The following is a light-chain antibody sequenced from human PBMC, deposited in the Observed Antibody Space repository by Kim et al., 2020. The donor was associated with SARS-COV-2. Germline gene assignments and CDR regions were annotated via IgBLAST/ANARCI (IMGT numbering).Light chain of an antibody. CDR3: QAWDGSTVV. J-gene: IGLJ2*01. CDR2: QDN. Sequence: MSPGQTASITCSGDKLVDKYACWYQLKPGQSPVLVIFQDNKRPSGIPERFSGSSSGNTATLTISGTQAMDEADYYCQAWDGSTVVFGGGTQLTVL. V-gene: IGLV3-1*01. CDR1: KLVDKY.